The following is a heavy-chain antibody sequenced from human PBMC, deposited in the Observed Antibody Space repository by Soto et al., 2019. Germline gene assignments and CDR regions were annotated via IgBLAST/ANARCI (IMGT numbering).Heavy chain of an antibody. CDR2: IYPGDSDT. J-gene: IGHJ3*02. V-gene: IGHV5-51*01. Sequence: GESLKISCKGSGYSFTSYWIGWVRQMPGKGLEWMGIIYPGDSDTRYSPSFQGQVTISADKSISTAYLQWSSLKASDTAMYYCARLYYYDSSGYYPDAFDIWGQGTMVTVSS. CDR3: ARLYYYDSSGYYPDAFDI. D-gene: IGHD3-22*01. CDR1: GYSFTSYW.